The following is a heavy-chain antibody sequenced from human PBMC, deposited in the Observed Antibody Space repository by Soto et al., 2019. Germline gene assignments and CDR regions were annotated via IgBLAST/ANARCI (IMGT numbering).Heavy chain of an antibody. CDR3: ARGIREGYDFWSGYEYYYGMDV. Sequence: ASVKVSCKASGYTFTSYDINWVRQATGQGLEWMGWMNPNSGNTGYAQKFQGRVTMTRNTSISTAYMELSSLRSEDTAVYYCARGIREGYDFWSGYEYYYGMDVWGQGTTVTVSS. CDR1: GYTFTSYD. J-gene: IGHJ6*02. D-gene: IGHD3-3*01. CDR2: MNPNSGNT. V-gene: IGHV1-8*01.